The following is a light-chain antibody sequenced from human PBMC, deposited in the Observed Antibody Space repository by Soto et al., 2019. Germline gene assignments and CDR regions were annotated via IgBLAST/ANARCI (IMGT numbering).Light chain of an antibody. Sequence: ETVMTQSPATLSVSPGERATLSCRASQSISSNLAWFQQKPGQAPRLLIYGASSRATGIPDRFSGSGSGTDFTLTISRLEPEDFAVYYCQQYGSSHWTFGQGTKVDIK. V-gene: IGKV3-20*01. J-gene: IGKJ1*01. CDR3: QQYGSSHWT. CDR1: QSISSN. CDR2: GAS.